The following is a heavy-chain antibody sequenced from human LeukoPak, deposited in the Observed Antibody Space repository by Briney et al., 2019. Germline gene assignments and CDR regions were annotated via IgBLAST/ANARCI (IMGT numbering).Heavy chain of an antibody. Sequence: SETLSLTCAVSGVFINSNTYSWGWIRQPPGGGLEWIGTISYTGNTYYNSSLKSRLTISVDTSKTQFSLKLSSVTAADTAVYYCAREVLNYDILTGYRASNFDYWGQGTLVTVSS. J-gene: IGHJ4*02. D-gene: IGHD3-9*01. CDR1: GVFINSNTYS. CDR3: AREVLNYDILTGYRASNFDY. CDR2: ISYTGNT. V-gene: IGHV4-39*02.